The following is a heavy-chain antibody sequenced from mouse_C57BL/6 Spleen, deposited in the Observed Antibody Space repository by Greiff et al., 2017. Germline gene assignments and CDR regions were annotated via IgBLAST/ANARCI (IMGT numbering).Heavy chain of an antibody. J-gene: IGHJ2*01. V-gene: IGHV1-76*01. Sequence: VQLQQSGAELVRPGASVKLSCKASGYTFTDYYINWVKQRPGQGLEWIARIYPGSGNTYYNEKFKGKATLTAEKSSSTAYMQLSSLTSEDSAVYFCARAYYDYDDGVFDYWGQGTTLTVSS. CDR1: GYTFTDYY. CDR3: ARAYYDYDDGVFDY. D-gene: IGHD2-4*01. CDR2: IYPGSGNT.